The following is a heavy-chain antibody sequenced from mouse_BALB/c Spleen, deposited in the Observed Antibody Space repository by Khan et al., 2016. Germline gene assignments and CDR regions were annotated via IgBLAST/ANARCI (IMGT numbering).Heavy chain of an antibody. V-gene: IGHV1-9*01. D-gene: IGHD1-1*01. Sequence: QVQLKQSGAELMKPGASVKISCKATAYTFSSYWIEWIKQRPGHGLEWIGEIFPGSGRTIYNEKFKGKATFTADTSSNTAYIQLSSLTSEDSSYYSGARRGGNFWYCDVWGAGTAVTVSS. CDR1: AYTFSSYW. CDR2: IFPGSGRT. CDR3: ARRGGNFWYCDV. J-gene: IGHJ1*01.